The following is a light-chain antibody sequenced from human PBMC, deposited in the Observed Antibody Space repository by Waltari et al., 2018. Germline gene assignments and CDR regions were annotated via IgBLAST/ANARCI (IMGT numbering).Light chain of an antibody. V-gene: IGKV1-39*01. CDR1: QAISGY. Sequence: DIEMTQSPSSLSASVGDRVTITCRASQAISGYLNWYQQKPGRAPKLLIYAASSVQSGVPSRFSGSGYGTDFTLTISSLQPEDFAIYSCQQSSSSPHTFGGGTKVEMK. J-gene: IGKJ4*01. CDR2: AAS. CDR3: QQSSSSPHT.